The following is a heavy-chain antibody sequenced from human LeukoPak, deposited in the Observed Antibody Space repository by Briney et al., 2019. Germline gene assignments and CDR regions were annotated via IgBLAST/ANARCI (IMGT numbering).Heavy chain of an antibody. Sequence: HPSETLSLTCAVYGGSFSGYYWSWIRQPPGKGLEWIGEINHSGSTNYNPSLKSRVTISVGTSKNQFSLKLSSVTAADTAVYYCARGARWHYYFDYWGQGTLVTVSP. V-gene: IGHV4-34*01. CDR2: INHSGST. CDR1: GGSFSGYY. J-gene: IGHJ4*02. D-gene: IGHD4-23*01. CDR3: ARGARWHYYFDY.